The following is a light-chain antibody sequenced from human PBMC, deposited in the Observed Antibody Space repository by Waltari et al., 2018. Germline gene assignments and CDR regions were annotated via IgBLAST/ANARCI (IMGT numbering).Light chain of an antibody. V-gene: IGLV1-44*01. J-gene: IGLJ3*02. CDR3: AAWDDGLSGRSWV. Sequence: QSVLTQPPSASGTPGQRVTISCSGSSSNIGSHTVNWYQQLPGTAPKLLIYSNYQRPSGVPDRFPGSRSGTSASLAISGLQSEDEADYYCAAWDDGLSGRSWVFVGGTKLTVL. CDR2: SNY. CDR1: SSNIGSHT.